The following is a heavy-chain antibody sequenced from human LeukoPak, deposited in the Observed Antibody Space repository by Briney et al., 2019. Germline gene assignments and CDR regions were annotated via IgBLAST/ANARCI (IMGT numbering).Heavy chain of an antibody. CDR2: INEDGSEK. CDR1: GFTFSTYW. D-gene: IGHD1-26*01. J-gene: IGHJ4*02. V-gene: IGHV3-7*01. Sequence: PGGSLRLSCSVFGFTFSTYWMSWVRQVPGKGLEWVANINEDGSEKNYVDSVKGRFTISRDNAKNLVYLQLNSLRAEDTAIYYCARDKVVGASRFEYWGQGTQVTVSS. CDR3: ARDKVVGASRFEY.